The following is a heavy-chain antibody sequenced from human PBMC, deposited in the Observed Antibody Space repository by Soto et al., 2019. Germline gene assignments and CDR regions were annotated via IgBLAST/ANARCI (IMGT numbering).Heavy chain of an antibody. CDR2: ISAYNGNT. V-gene: IGHV1-18*01. Sequence: ASVKVSCKASGYTFTSYGISWVRQAPGQGLEWMGWISAYNGNTNYAQKLQGRVTMTTDTSTRTAYMELRSLRSDDTAVYYCARVLSGYDPHPPDYWGQGTLVTVSS. J-gene: IGHJ4*02. D-gene: IGHD5-12*01. CDR3: ARVLSGYDPHPPDY. CDR1: GYTFTSYG.